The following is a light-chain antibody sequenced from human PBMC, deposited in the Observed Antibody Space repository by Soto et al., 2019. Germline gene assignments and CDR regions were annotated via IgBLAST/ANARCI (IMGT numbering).Light chain of an antibody. CDR2: DAS. V-gene: IGKV1-5*01. CDR1: QSISSW. Sequence: DVKMTQSPSTLSANVGDRVTITCRASQSISSWLAWYQQKPGKAPKLLIYDASSLESGVPSRFSGSGSGTEFTLTISSLQPDDFATYYCQQYNSYSTFGQGTKVAIK. J-gene: IGKJ1*01. CDR3: QQYNSYST.